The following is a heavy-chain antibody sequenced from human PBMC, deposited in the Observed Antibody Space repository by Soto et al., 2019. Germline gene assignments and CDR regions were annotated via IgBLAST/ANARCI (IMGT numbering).Heavy chain of an antibody. CDR3: ARGYCSGGSCYQSLSYFDY. Sequence: PGGSLRLSCAASGFTVSSNYMSWVRQAPGKGLEWVSVIYSGGSTYYADSVKGRFTISRDNSKNTLYLQMNSLRAEDTAVYYCARGYCSGGSCYQSLSYFDYWGQGTLVTVSS. CDR2: IYSGGST. D-gene: IGHD2-15*01. CDR1: GFTVSSNY. J-gene: IGHJ4*02. V-gene: IGHV3-66*01.